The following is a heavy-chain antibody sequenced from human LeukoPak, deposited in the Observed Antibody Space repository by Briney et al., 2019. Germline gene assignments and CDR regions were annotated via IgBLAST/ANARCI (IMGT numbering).Heavy chain of an antibody. D-gene: IGHD3-16*01. J-gene: IGHJ3*02. CDR1: GGSFSSYY. V-gene: IGHV4-34*01. Sequence: SETLSVTCGVHGGSFSSYYWTWIRQSPGKGLEWIGEIYQSGSTNYNPSLKSRVTISVDTSRRQFSLRLSSVTAADTGVYYCARDGSRFGGSFGRAFDIWGQGTVVAVSS. CDR2: IYQSGST. CDR3: ARDGSRFGGSFGRAFDI.